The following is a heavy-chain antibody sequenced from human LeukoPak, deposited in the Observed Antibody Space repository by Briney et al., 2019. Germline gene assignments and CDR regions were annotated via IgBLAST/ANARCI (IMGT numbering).Heavy chain of an antibody. CDR3: ARAIHEDHYDSSGSPYFDY. V-gene: IGHV1-2*02. CDR1: GYTFTGYY. D-gene: IGHD3-22*01. CDR2: INPNSGGT. J-gene: IGHJ4*02. Sequence: ASVKVSCKASGYTFTGYYMHWVRQAPGQGLEWMGWINPNSGGTNYAQKFQGRVTMTRDTSISTAYMELSRLRSDDTAVYYCARAIHEDHYDSSGSPYFDYWGQGTLVTVSS.